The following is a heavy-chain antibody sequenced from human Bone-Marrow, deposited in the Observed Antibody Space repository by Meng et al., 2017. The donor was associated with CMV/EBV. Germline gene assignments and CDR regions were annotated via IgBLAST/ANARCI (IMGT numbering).Heavy chain of an antibody. CDR1: GYTLTELS. D-gene: IGHD3-3*01. Sequence: ASVKVSCKVSGYTLTELSMHWVRQAPGKGLEWMGGFDPEDGETIYAQKFQGRVTTTRDTSTSTVYMELSSLRSEDTAVYYCARETTIFGVVIRLDYYYGMDVWGQGTTVTVSS. J-gene: IGHJ6*02. V-gene: IGHV1-24*01. CDR3: ARETTIFGVVIRLDYYYGMDV. CDR2: FDPEDGET.